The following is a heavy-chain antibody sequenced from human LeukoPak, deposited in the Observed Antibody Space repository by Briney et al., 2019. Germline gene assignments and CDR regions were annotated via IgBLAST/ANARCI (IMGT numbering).Heavy chain of an antibody. Sequence: SQTLSLTCTVSGGSISSGSYYWSWIRQPPGKGLEWIGSIYYSGSTYYNPSLKSRVTISVDASKNQFSLKLSSVTAADTAVYYCARLDRIAAPFDYWGQGTLVTVSS. V-gene: IGHV4-39*01. D-gene: IGHD6-25*01. CDR3: ARLDRIAAPFDY. J-gene: IGHJ4*02. CDR2: IYYSGST. CDR1: GGSISSGSYY.